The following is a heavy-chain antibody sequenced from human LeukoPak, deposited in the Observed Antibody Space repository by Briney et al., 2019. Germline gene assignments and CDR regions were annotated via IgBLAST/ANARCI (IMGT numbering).Heavy chain of an antibody. CDR3: AKYKALMYYFDY. CDR1: GFTFSSYA. CDR2: ISGSGGST. Sequence: GGPLRLSCAASGFTFSSYAMSWVRQAPGKGLEWVSAISGSGGSTYYADSVKGRFTISRDNSKNTLYLQMNSLRAEDTAVYYCAKYKALMYYFDYWGQGTLVTVSS. V-gene: IGHV3-23*01. J-gene: IGHJ4*02. D-gene: IGHD2-8*01.